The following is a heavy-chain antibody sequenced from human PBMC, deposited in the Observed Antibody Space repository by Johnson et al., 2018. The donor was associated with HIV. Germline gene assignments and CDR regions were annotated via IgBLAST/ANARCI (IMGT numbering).Heavy chain of an antibody. J-gene: IGHJ3*02. CDR2: ISYDGTNN. D-gene: IGHD3-3*01. CDR3: ARPAGDLWSGYYDAFEI. CDR1: GFTFSTFA. V-gene: IGHV3-30*04. Sequence: QEQLVESGGGVVQPGRSLRLSCAASGFTFSTFAMHWVRQAPGKGLEWVAVISYDGTNNQNGDSAKGRFTISRDNSKNTLYLQMNSLRAEDTAVYYWARPAGDLWSGYYDAFEIWGKGTMVTVSS.